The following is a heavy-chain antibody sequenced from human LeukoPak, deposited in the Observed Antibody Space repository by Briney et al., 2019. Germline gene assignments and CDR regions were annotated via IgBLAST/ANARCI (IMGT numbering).Heavy chain of an antibody. J-gene: IGHJ4*02. Sequence: SETLSLTCTVSGYSISSGYYWGWIRQPPGKGLEWIGSIYHSGSTYYNPSLKSRVTISVDTSKNQFSLELSSVTAADTAVYYCASPLVVATIHWGQGTLVTVSS. CDR2: IYHSGST. CDR1: GYSISSGYY. CDR3: ASPLVVATIH. V-gene: IGHV4-38-2*02. D-gene: IGHD5-12*01.